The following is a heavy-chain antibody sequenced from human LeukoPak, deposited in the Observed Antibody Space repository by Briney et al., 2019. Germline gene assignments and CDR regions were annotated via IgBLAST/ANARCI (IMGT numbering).Heavy chain of an antibody. D-gene: IGHD3-22*01. CDR2: LSGSGGST. CDR3: EKEGTYYYDLGAFDI. CDR1: GFTFSNYA. V-gene: IGHV3-23*01. J-gene: IGHJ3*02. Sequence: GGSLRLSCAASGFTFSNYAMSWVRQAPGKGLEWVSALSGSGGSTYYADSVKGRFTISRDNSKNTLYLQMNSLRAEDTAVYYCEKEGTYYYDLGAFDIWGQGKMVTVS.